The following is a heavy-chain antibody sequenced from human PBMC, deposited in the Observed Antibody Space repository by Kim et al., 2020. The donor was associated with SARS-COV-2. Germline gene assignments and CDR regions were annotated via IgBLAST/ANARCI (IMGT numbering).Heavy chain of an antibody. CDR3: ARLPDNYGGNLFDY. CDR1: GGSVSSGSYY. CDR2: IYYSGST. D-gene: IGHD4-17*01. Sequence: SETLSLTCTVSGGSVSSGSYYWSWIRQPPGKGLEWIGYIYYSGSTNYNPSLKSRVTISVDTSKNQFSLKLSSVTAADTAVYYCARLPDNYGGNLFDYWGQGTLVTVSS. V-gene: IGHV4-61*01. J-gene: IGHJ4*02.